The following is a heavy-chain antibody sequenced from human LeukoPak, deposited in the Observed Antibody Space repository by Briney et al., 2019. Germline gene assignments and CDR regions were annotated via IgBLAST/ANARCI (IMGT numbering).Heavy chain of an antibody. Sequence: GGSLRLSCAASGFTFSDYYMSWIRQAPGKGLEWVSYISSSGSTIHYADSVKGRFTISRNNAKNSLYLQMNSLRAEDTAVYYCARGDQLLYGHFDYWGQGTLVTVSS. D-gene: IGHD2-2*02. J-gene: IGHJ4*02. CDR2: ISSSGSTI. V-gene: IGHV3-11*04. CDR3: ARGDQLLYGHFDY. CDR1: GFTFSDYY.